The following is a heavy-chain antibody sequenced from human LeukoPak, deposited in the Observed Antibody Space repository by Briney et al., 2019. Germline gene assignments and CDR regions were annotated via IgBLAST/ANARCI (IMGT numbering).Heavy chain of an antibody. D-gene: IGHD3-10*01. CDR2: INPSGGST. CDR3: ARAITMVRGVIIWGYYFDY. Sequence: GESLKISCKGSGYTFTSYYMHWVRQAPGQGLEWMGIINPSGGSTSYAQKFQGRVTMTRDTSTSTVYMELSSLRSEDTAVYYCARAITMVRGVIIWGYYFDYWGQGTLVTVSS. V-gene: IGHV1-46*01. CDR1: GYTFTSYY. J-gene: IGHJ4*02.